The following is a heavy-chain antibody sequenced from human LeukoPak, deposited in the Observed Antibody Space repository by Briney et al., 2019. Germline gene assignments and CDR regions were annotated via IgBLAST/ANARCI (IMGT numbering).Heavy chain of an antibody. CDR1: GYTFTGYY. D-gene: IGHD3-22*01. CDR2: ISPNSGGT. Sequence: ASVKVSCKASGYTFTGYYMYWVRQAPAQGLEWMGCISPNSGGTNYAQKFQGRVTMTRDTSISTDYMELGRLRSDDTAVYYCARGRDNYDSSGYFFFDYWGQGPLVTVSS. J-gene: IGHJ4*02. CDR3: ARGRDNYDSSGYFFFDY. V-gene: IGHV1-2*02.